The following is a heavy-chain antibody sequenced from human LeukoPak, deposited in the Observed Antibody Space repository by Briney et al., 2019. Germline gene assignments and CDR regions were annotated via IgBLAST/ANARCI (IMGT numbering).Heavy chain of an antibody. CDR1: GFTFSDYY. V-gene: IGHV3-11*01. J-gene: IGHJ4*02. D-gene: IGHD1-26*01. CDR3: AKDRGSSEHFDY. CDR2: ISSSDSTI. Sequence: AGGSLRLSCAASGFTFSDYYMTWIRQAPGKGLEWVSYISSSDSTIYYADSVRGRFTISRDNAKNSLYLQMNSLRAEDTAVYYCAKDRGSSEHFDYWGQGTLVTVSS.